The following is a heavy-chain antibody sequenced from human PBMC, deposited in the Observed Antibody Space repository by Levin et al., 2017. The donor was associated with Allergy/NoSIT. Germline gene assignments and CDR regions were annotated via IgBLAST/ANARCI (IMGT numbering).Heavy chain of an antibody. Sequence: GESLKISCAASGFTFSDHYMDWVRQAPGKGLEWVGRIRNKANRYTTEYAASVKGRFSIARDDSENSLYLQINSLRIEDTAVYYCTRRRHTHGIDYWGQGTLVTVSS. CDR3: TRRRHTHGIDY. V-gene: IGHV3-72*01. CDR2: IRNKANRYTT. CDR1: GFTFSDHY. J-gene: IGHJ4*02. D-gene: IGHD1-1*01.